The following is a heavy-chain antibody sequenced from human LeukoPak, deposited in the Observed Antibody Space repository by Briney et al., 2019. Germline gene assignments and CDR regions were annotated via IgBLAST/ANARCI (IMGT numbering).Heavy chain of an antibody. CDR2: IYYSGST. Sequence: PSETLSLTCTVSGGSISSSSYYWGWIRQPPGKGLEWIGSIYYSGSTYYNPSLKSRVTISVDTSKNQFSLKLSSVTAADTAVYYCARQVPAAIHYSYYGMDVWGQGTTVTVSS. V-gene: IGHV4-39*01. CDR1: GGSISSSSYY. J-gene: IGHJ6*02. D-gene: IGHD2-2*01. CDR3: ARQVPAAIHYSYYGMDV.